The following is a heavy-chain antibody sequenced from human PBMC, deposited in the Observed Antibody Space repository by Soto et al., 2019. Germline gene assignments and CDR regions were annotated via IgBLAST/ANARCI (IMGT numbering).Heavy chain of an antibody. CDR2: ISGGDGKT. CDR1: GFSFGSYA. J-gene: IGHJ4*02. V-gene: IGHV3-23*01. CDR3: ARWSYLDY. Sequence: GSLRLSCAASGFSFGSYALSWVRQAPGKGLEWVSTISGGDGKTFYADSVKGRFSISRDTSQNTLYLQMNSLRADDTAIYYCARWSYLDYWGQGTRVTVSS. D-gene: IGHD3-3*01.